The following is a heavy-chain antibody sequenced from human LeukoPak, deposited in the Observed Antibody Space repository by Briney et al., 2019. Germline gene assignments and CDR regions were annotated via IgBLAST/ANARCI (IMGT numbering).Heavy chain of an antibody. CDR1: GGSISSYY. CDR3: ARAIAVATISGAVVDAFDI. Sequence: SETLSLTCTVSGGSISSYYWGWIRQPPGKGLEWIGYIYYSGSTNYNPSLKSRVTISVDTSKNQFSLKLSSVTAADTAVYYCARAIAVATISGAVVDAFDIWGQGTMVTVSS. J-gene: IGHJ3*02. CDR2: IYYSGST. V-gene: IGHV4-59*01. D-gene: IGHD5-12*01.